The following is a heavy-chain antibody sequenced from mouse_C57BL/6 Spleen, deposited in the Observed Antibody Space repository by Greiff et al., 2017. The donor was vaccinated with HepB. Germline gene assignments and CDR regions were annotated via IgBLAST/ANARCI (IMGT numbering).Heavy chain of an antibody. D-gene: IGHD1-1*01. CDR1: GYTFTGYW. V-gene: IGHV1-9*01. CDR2: ILPGSGST. CDR3: AKGVRITTVDYFDY. J-gene: IGHJ2*01. Sequence: QVQLQQSGAELMKPGASVKLSCKATGYTFTGYWIEWVKQRPGHGLEWIGEILPGSGSTNYNEKFKGKSTFTADTSSNTAYMQLSSLTTEDSAIYYCAKGVRITTVDYFDYWGQGTTLTVSS.